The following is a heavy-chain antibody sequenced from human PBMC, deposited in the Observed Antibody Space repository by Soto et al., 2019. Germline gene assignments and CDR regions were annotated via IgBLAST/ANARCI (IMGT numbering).Heavy chain of an antibody. CDR1: GFTFSSYS. J-gene: IGHJ3*02. CDR3: ARDVGWELLHAFDI. Sequence: PGGSLRLSCAASGFTFSSYSMNWVRQAPGKGLEWVSSISSSSYIYYADSVKGRFTISRDNAKNSLYLQMNSLRAGDTAVYYCARDVGWELLHAFDIWGQGTMVTVSS. V-gene: IGHV3-21*01. CDR2: ISSSSYI. D-gene: IGHD1-26*01.